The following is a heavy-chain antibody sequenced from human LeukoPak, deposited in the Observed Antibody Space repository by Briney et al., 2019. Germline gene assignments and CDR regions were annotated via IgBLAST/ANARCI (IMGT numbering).Heavy chain of an antibody. D-gene: IGHD3-10*01. CDR2: ISAYNGNT. CDR3: ARIYYGSGSYYLIDC. Sequence: GASVKVSCKASGYTFTSYGISWVRQAPGQGLEWMGWISAYNGNTNYAQKLQGRVTMTTDTSTSTAYMELRSLRSDDTAVYYCARIYYGSGSYYLIDCWGQGTLVTVSS. CDR1: GYTFTSYG. J-gene: IGHJ4*02. V-gene: IGHV1-18*01.